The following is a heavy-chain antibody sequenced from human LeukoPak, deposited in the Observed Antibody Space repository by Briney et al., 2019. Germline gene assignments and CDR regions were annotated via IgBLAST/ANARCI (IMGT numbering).Heavy chain of an antibody. Sequence: PGRSLRLSCAASRFTFDDYAMHWVRQAPGKGLEWVSGISWNSGSIGYADSVKGRFTISRDNAKNSLYLQMNSLRAEDTALYYCAKASGSSSWGSFDYWGQGTLVTVSS. CDR1: RFTFDDYA. J-gene: IGHJ4*02. CDR2: ISWNSGSI. V-gene: IGHV3-9*01. D-gene: IGHD6-6*01. CDR3: AKASGSSSWGSFDY.